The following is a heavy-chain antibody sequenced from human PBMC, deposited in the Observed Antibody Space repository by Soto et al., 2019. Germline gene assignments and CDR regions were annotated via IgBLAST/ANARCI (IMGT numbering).Heavy chain of an antibody. CDR1: GGSMKNYY. CDR2: IYYSGSS. Sequence: SETLSLTCTVSGGSMKNYYWSWIRQPPGKGLEWIGYIYYSGSSNYNPSLRSRVTSLVDTSKIQFSLNLSSVSAADTAVYYCARAVAAACSGFAFDSCGQGTLVTVSS. V-gene: IGHV4-59*01. CDR3: ARAVAAACSGFAFDS. J-gene: IGHJ4*02. D-gene: IGHD6-25*01.